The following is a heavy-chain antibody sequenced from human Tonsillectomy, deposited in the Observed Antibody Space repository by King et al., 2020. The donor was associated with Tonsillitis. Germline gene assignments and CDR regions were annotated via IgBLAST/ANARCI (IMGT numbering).Heavy chain of an antibody. V-gene: IGHV1-18*01. CDR3: ARTKLLWFGKLSTLETFDM. CDR1: GYTFSTYG. Sequence: VQLVESGAEVKKPGASVKVSCKTSGYTFSTYGISWVRQAPGQGLEWMGWISAYNGNTNYPQKLQGRVTMTTETSTSTAYMELRSLRSDDTAVYYCARTKLLWFGKLSTLETFDMWGQGTMVTVSS. CDR2: ISAYNGNT. D-gene: IGHD3-10*01. J-gene: IGHJ3*02.